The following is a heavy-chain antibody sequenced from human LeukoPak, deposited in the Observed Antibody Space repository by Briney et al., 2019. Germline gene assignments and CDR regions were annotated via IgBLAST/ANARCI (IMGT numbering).Heavy chain of an antibody. J-gene: IGHJ5*02. D-gene: IGHD3-3*01. CDR1: GGSSSGYY. V-gene: IGHV4-34*01. CDR2: INHSGST. Sequence: PSETLSLTCAVYGGSSSGYYWSWIRQPPGKGLEWIGEINHSGSTNYNPSLKSRVTISVDTSKNQFSLKLSSVTAADTAVYYCARAKRLRFLEWLLPWGQGTLVTVSS. CDR3: ARAKRLRFLEWLLP.